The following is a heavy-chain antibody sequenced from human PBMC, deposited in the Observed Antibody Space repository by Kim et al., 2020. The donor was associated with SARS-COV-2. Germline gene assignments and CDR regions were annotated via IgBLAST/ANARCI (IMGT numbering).Heavy chain of an antibody. J-gene: IGHJ4*02. Sequence: GGSLRLSCAASGFTFDDYTMHWVRQAPGKGLEWVSLISWDGGSTYYADSVKGRFTISRDNSKNSLFLQMNSLRNEDTALYYCAKDKGEYYDILTGYYSSGGIDYWGQGTLVTVSS. D-gene: IGHD3-9*01. CDR1: GFTFDDYT. CDR2: ISWDGGST. CDR3: AKDKGEYYDILTGYYSSGGIDY. V-gene: IGHV3-43*01.